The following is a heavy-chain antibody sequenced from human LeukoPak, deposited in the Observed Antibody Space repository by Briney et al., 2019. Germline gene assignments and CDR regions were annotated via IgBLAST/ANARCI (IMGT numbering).Heavy chain of an antibody. CDR3: ARRRLYSFLDAFDI. CDR2: IYYSGST. V-gene: IGHV4-59*01. CDR1: GGSISSYY. J-gene: IGHJ3*02. Sequence: SETLSLTCTVSGGSISSYYWSWIRQPPGKGLEWIGYIYYSGSTNYNPSLKSRVTISVDTSKNQFSLKLSSVTAADTAVYYCARRRLYSFLDAFDIWGQGTMVTVSS. D-gene: IGHD3-16*02.